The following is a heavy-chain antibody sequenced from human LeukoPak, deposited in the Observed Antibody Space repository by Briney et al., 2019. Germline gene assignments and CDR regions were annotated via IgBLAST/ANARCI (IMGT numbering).Heavy chain of an antibody. J-gene: IGHJ3*02. V-gene: IGHV4-59*01. Sequence: PSETLSLTCTISGGSISSYYWNWIRQPPGKGLEWIGYIYYTGTTNYNPSLKSRVTISEDTSKNQVSLKLSSVTAADTAVYYCASNHLDSSSDYWDDAFDIWGQGTMVTVSS. CDR3: ASNHLDSSSDYWDDAFDI. CDR1: GGSISSYY. D-gene: IGHD3-22*01. CDR2: IYYTGTT.